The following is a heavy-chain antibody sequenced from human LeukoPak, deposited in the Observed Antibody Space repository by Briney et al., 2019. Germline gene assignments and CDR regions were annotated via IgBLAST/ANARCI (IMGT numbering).Heavy chain of an antibody. CDR1: GGSISSYY. Sequence: ASETLSLTCTVSGGSISSYYWSWIRQPPGKGLEWIGYIYYSGSTNYNPSLKSRVTISVDTSKNQFSLRLSSVTAADTAVYYCARHLSVTYGFYFDYWGQGTLVTVSS. CDR2: IYYSGST. J-gene: IGHJ4*02. CDR3: ARHLSVTYGFYFDY. D-gene: IGHD4-17*01. V-gene: IGHV4-59*08.